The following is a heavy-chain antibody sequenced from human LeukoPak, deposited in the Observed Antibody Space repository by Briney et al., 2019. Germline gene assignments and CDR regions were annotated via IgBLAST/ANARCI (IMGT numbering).Heavy chain of an antibody. CDR2: INHSGST. Sequence: SETLSLTCAVYGGSFSGYYWSWIRQPPGKGLEWIGEINHSGSTNYNPSLKSRVTISVDTSKNQFSLKLSSVTAADTAVYYCATPFDYWGQGTLVTVSS. J-gene: IGHJ4*02. CDR1: GGSFSGYY. V-gene: IGHV4-34*01. CDR3: ATPFDY.